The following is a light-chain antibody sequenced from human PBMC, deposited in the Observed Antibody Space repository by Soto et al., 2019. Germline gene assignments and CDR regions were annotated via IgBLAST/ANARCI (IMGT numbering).Light chain of an antibody. CDR3: SSYTSSSTVV. CDR2: DVS. CDR1: SSDVGRYNY. J-gene: IGLJ2*01. Sequence: QSALTQPASVSGSPGQSITISCTGTSSDVGRYNYVSWCQQHPGKAPKLIIHDVSNRPSGVSNRFSGSKSGNTASLTISGLQAEDEADYYCSSYTSSSTVVFGGGTKVTVL. V-gene: IGLV2-14*01.